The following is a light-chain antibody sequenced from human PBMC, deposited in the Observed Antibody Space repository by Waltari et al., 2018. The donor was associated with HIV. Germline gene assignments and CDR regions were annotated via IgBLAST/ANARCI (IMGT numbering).Light chain of an antibody. J-gene: IGKJ2*01. V-gene: IGKV1-NL1*01. CDR2: GAS. CDR3: QQDYESLMYT. Sequence: DIQMTQSPSSLSASVGDRVTITCRASQGISNSLAWYQQKPGKAPKLLLYGASRLQTGVPSRFSGSGSGTDFALTISRLQPEDFATYYCQQDYESLMYTFGQGTKLEIK. CDR1: QGISNS.